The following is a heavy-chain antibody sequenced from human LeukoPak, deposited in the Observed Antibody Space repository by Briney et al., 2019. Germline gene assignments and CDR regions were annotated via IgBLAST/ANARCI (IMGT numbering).Heavy chain of an antibody. V-gene: IGHV4-34*01. D-gene: IGHD6-19*01. Sequence: SETLSLTCAVYGGSFSGYYWTWIRQPPGRGLEWIGEINHSGSTKYNPSLKSRVTISVDTSKNQFSLKLSSVPAADTAIYYCAKEGQIPVAGTGYYFDYWGQGTLVTVSS. CDR2: INHSGST. J-gene: IGHJ4*02. CDR3: AKEGQIPVAGTGYYFDY. CDR1: GGSFSGYY.